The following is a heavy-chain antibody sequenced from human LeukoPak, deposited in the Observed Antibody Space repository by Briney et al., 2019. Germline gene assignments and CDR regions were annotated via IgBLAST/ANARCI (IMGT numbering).Heavy chain of an antibody. CDR2: ISFDGSSK. CDR3: AREFGIVGATQFDF. V-gene: IGHV3-30*03. D-gene: IGHD1-26*01. J-gene: IGHJ4*02. CDR1: GFTFSNYG. Sequence: GGSLRLSCAASGFTFSNYGMHWVRQAPGKGLEWVAVISFDGSSKYYGDSVKGRFTISRDNAKNSLYLQMKNLRAEDTAVYYCAREFGIVGATQFDFWGQGTLVTVSS.